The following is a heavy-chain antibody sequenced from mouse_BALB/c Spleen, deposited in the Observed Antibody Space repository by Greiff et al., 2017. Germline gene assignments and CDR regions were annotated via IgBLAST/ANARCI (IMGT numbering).Heavy chain of an antibody. Sequence: VQLQHSGAELVKPGASVKLSCTASGFNIKDTYMHWVKQRPEQGLAWIGRIDPANGNTKYDPKFQGKATITADTTSNTAYLQLSSLTSEDTAVYYCARQIQTPLDYRGKSTTLAVS. CDR2: IDPANGNT. J-gene: IGHJ2*01. CDR1: GFNIKDTY. CDR3: ARQIQTPLDY. V-gene: IGHV14-3*02.